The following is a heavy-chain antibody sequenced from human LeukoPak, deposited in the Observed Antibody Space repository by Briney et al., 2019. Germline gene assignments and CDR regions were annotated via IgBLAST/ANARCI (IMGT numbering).Heavy chain of an antibody. J-gene: IGHJ4*02. V-gene: IGHV3-23*01. CDR2: ISADAVDT. D-gene: IGHD1-26*01. CDR1: GFTFSNRA. CDR3: AKKAQYNGNYPLDY. Sequence: GGSLRLSCVASGFTFSNRAMTWVRQAPGKGLEWVSAISADAVDTFYAPSVKGRFTISRDNSKNTMYLQINSLRAEDTALYFCAKKAQYNGNYPLDYWGQGALVSVSS.